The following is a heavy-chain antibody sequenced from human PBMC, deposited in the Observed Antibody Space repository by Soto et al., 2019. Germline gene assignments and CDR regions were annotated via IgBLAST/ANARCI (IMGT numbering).Heavy chain of an antibody. Sequence: ASVKVSCKASGGTFSNYGIRWVRQAPGRGLEWMGGIIPIFRTANYAQKFQGRVTITTDESTSTAYMELSSLRSEDTAVYYCARIPDYPAERYPGLTYSGLDVWGQGTTVTVSS. D-gene: IGHD4-17*01. CDR3: ARIPDYPAERYPGLTYSGLDV. J-gene: IGHJ6*02. CDR2: IIPIFRTA. CDR1: GGTFSNYG. V-gene: IGHV1-69*05.